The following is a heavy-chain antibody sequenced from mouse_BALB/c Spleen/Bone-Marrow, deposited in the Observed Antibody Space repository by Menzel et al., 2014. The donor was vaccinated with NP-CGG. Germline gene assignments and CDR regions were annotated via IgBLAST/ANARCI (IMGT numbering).Heavy chain of an antibody. Sequence: EVQLQQSGGGLVQPGGSLKLSCAASGFDFSRYWMSWVRQAPGKGLEWIGEINPDSSTINYTPSLKDKFIISRDNAKNTLFLQMRKVRSEDTALYYCASLHYYGFFAYWGQGTLVTVSA. J-gene: IGHJ3*01. V-gene: IGHV4-1*02. CDR2: INPDSSTI. CDR3: ASLHYYGFFAY. D-gene: IGHD1-2*01. CDR1: GFDFSRYW.